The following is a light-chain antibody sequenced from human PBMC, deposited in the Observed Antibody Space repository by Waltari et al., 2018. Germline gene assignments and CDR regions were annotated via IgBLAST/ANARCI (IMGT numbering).Light chain of an antibody. CDR2: RNN. J-gene: IGLJ2*01. CDR3: AAWDNSLSRVI. V-gene: IGLV1-47*01. CDR1: SSYIGPTN. Sequence: QSVLTQPPSASGTPGQRVTLPCSARSSYIGPTNVYWSQQLPGTAPTRLLYRNNQRPSGVPDRFSGSKSGTSASLAIGGLRSEDEAYYYCAAWDNSLSRVIFGGGTKLSVL.